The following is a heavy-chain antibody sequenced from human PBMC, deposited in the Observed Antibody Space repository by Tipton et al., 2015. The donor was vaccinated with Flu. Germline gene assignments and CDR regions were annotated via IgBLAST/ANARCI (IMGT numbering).Heavy chain of an antibody. V-gene: IGHV4-34*01. D-gene: IGHD2-2*02. CDR2: INHSGST. CDR1: GGSFSGYY. J-gene: IGHJ4*02. CDR3: ARHTFDSFDY. Sequence: TLSLTCAVYGGSFSGYYWSWIRQPPGKGLEWIGEINHSGSTNYNPSLKSRVTISVDTSKNQFSLKLSSVTAADTAVYYCARHTFDSFDYWGQGTLVTVSS.